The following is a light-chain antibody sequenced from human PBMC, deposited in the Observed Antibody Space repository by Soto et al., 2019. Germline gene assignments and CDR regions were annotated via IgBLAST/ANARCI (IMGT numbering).Light chain of an antibody. Sequence: DIQMTQSPSSLSASVGDRVTITCRASQGISSYLAXHQQKPGKAXKLLIYAASTLQSGVPSRFSGSGSGTDFTLTISSLQPEDFATYYCQQLNSYPRITFGQGTRLEIK. J-gene: IGKJ5*01. CDR1: QGISSY. CDR3: QQLNSYPRIT. CDR2: AAS. V-gene: IGKV1-9*01.